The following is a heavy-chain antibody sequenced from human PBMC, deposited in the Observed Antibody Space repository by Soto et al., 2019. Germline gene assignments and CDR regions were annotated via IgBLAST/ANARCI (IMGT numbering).Heavy chain of an antibody. J-gene: IGHJ4*02. CDR1: GFTISDPY. CDR2: TRNKANSYTT. V-gene: IGHV3-72*01. CDR3: ARIDSSGYYYTY. Sequence: GGSLRLSCAASGFTISDPYMDWVRQAPGKGLEWVGRTRNKANSYTTEYAASVKGRFTISRDDSKNSLYLQMNSLKTEDTAVYYCARIDSSGYYYTYWGQGTLVTVSS. D-gene: IGHD3-22*01.